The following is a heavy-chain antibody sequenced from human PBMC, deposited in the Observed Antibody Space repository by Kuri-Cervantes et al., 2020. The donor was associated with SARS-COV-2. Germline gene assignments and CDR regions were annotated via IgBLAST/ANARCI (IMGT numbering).Heavy chain of an antibody. CDR3: ARGEGVRGLMVMFSWRGAGSLDF. Sequence: ASVKVSCKASGYTFTDYGIHWVRQAPGEGLEWMGWINPNTGGTNYAQKLQGWVTMTRDTSLSTVYMDLSKMTSGDTAIYYCARGEGVRGLMVMFSWRGAGSLDFWGQGTMVTVSS. CDR1: GYTFTDYG. V-gene: IGHV1-2*04. D-gene: IGHD3-10*01. CDR2: INPNTGGT. J-gene: IGHJ4*02.